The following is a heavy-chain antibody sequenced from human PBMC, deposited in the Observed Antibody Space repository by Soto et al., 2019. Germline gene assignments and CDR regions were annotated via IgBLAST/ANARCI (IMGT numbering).Heavy chain of an antibody. Sequence: EVQLLESGGDLVRPGGSLRLSCVASGITFRTRAMNWVRQAPGEGLEWVSGISRNSGIGYADSVKGRFTISRDNAKNSLYLQMNSLRAEDTALYYCAKDSDSSDWYFDLWGRGTLVTVSS. D-gene: IGHD3-22*01. V-gene: IGHV3-9*01. CDR3: AKDSDSSDWYFDL. J-gene: IGHJ2*01. CDR2: ISRNSGI. CDR1: GITFRTRA.